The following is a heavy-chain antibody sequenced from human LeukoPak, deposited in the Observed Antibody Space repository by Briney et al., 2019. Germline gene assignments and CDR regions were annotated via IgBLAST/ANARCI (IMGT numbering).Heavy chain of an antibody. CDR1: GGSISSYY. CDR3: AREYEYGYFDS. Sequence: SETLSLTCTVSGGSISSYYWNWIRQPPGEGLEWIGYVYYIENTKYNPSLKSRVTISADTSKNQFSLKLSSVTAADTAVYYCAREYEYGYFDSWGQGTLVTVSS. D-gene: IGHD3-10*01. J-gene: IGHJ4*02. CDR2: VYYIENT. V-gene: IGHV4-59*01.